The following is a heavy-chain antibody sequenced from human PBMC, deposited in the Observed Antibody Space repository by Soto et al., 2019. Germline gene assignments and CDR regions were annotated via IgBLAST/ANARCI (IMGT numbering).Heavy chain of an antibody. CDR1: GFAFSSYW. J-gene: IGHJ4*01. CDR3: AVGLQNDFYNY. D-gene: IGHD4-4*01. V-gene: IGHV3-74*01. CDR2: INSDGSST. Sequence: GGSLRLSCAASGFAFSSYWMYWVRQGPGKGLVWVSRINSDGSSTNYADSVKGRFTISRDNTKNTLYLQMNSLRAEDTAVYYCAVGLQNDFYNYWSHGTLVTVSS.